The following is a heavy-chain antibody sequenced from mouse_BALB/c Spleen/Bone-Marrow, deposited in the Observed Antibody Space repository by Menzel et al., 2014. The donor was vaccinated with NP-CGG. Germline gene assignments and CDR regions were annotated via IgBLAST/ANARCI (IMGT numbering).Heavy chain of an antibody. J-gene: IGHJ2*01. CDR3: ATYDGYYFDY. CDR2: ISYSGST. Sequence: VKVVESGPSLVKPSQTLSLTCSVTGDSITSGYWNWIRKFPGNKLESMGYISYSGSTYYSPSLKSRISITRDTSKNQDYLQVNSVTTEDTATYYCATYDGYYFDYWGQGTTLTVSS. V-gene: IGHV3-8*02. D-gene: IGHD2-3*01. CDR1: GDSITSGY.